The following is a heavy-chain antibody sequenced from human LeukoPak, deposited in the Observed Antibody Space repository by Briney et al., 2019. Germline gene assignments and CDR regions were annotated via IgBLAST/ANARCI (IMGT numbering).Heavy chain of an antibody. CDR3: ARVIRRRGVIDY. CDR2: IYYGGST. Sequence: SETLSLTCTVSGGSISSYYWSWIRQPPGKGLEWIGYIYYGGSTNYNPSLKSRVTISVDTSKNQFSLKLSSVTAADTAVYYCARVIRRRGVIDYWGQGTLVTVSS. J-gene: IGHJ4*02. D-gene: IGHD3-10*01. CDR1: GGSISSYY. V-gene: IGHV4-59*01.